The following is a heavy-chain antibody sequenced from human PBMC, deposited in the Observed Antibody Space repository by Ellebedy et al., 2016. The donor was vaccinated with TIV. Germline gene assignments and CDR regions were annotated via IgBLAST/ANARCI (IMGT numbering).Heavy chain of an antibody. Sequence: GESLKISCAASGFTFSDYYLSWIRQAPGKGLEWVSSISSSGTSIYYADSVKGRFTISRDNAKRSLFLQMNTLRAEDTALYYCARDRDGYATYDSWGQGTLVTVSS. J-gene: IGHJ5*01. D-gene: IGHD5-24*01. CDR3: ARDRDGYATYDS. V-gene: IGHV3-11*04. CDR1: GFTFSDYY. CDR2: ISSSGTSI.